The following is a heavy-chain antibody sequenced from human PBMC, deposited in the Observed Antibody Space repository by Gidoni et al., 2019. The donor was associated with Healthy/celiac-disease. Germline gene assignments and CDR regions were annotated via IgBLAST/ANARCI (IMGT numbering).Heavy chain of an antibody. CDR3: ARDLDETAAMASAGDY. CDR1: GGTFSSYT. D-gene: IGHD5-18*01. Sequence: QVQLVQSGAEVKKPGSSVKVSCKASGGTFSSYTISRVRQAPGQGLEWMGRIIPILGIANYAQKFQGRVTITADKSTSTAYMELSSLRSEDTAVYYCARDLDETAAMASAGDYWGQGTLVTVSS. J-gene: IGHJ4*02. V-gene: IGHV1-69*08. CDR2: IIPILGIA.